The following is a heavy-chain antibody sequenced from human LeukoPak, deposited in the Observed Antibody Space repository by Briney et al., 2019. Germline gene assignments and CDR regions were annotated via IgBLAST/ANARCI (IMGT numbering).Heavy chain of an antibody. CDR3: ARVGDYYDSSGYYHAVGYFDY. D-gene: IGHD3-22*01. CDR2: IYYSGST. J-gene: IGHJ4*02. Sequence: SETLSLTCTVSGGSISSHYWSWIQQPPGKGLEWIGYIYYSGSTNYNPSLKSRVTISVDTSKNQFSLKLSSVTAADTAVYYCARVGDYYDSSGYYHAVGYFDYWGQGTLVTVSS. CDR1: GGSISSHY. V-gene: IGHV4-59*11.